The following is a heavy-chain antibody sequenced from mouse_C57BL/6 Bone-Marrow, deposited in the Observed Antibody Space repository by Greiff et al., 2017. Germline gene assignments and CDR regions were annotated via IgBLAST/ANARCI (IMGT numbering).Heavy chain of an antibody. D-gene: IGHD1-1*02. CDR2: IYPRSGNT. V-gene: IGHV1-76*01. CDR3: GGWMGDY. J-gene: IGHJ2*01. Sequence: QVQLQQSGAELVRPGASVKLSCKASGYTFTDYYINWVKQRPGQGLEWIGEIYPRSGNTYYNEKFKGKATLTADKSSSTAYMELRSLTSEDSAVYFCGGWMGDYWGQGTTLTVSS. CDR1: GYTFTDYY.